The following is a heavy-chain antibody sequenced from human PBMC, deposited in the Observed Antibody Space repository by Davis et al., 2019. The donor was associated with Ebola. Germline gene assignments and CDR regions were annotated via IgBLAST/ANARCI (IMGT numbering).Heavy chain of an antibody. CDR1: GGSISSYY. CDR2: IYTSGST. Sequence: PSETLSLTCTVSGGSISSYYWSWIQQPAGKGLEWIGRIYTSGSTNYNPSLKSRVTMSVDTSKNQFSLILTSVTAADTAVYYCARDMKNQLLNYYYYYYMDVWGKGTAVTVSS. J-gene: IGHJ6*03. V-gene: IGHV4-4*07. D-gene: IGHD2-2*01. CDR3: ARDMKNQLLNYYYYYYMDV.